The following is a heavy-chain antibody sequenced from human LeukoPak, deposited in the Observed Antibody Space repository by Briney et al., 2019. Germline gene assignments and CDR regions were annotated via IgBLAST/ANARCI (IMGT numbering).Heavy chain of an antibody. CDR2: IKQDGSEK. D-gene: IGHD1-26*01. V-gene: IGHV3-7*04. CDR1: GFTFSSYW. Sequence: GGSLRLSCAASGFTFSSYWMRWVRQAPGKGLEWVANIKQDGSEKNYMDSVKGRFTISRDNAKNSLYLQMNSLRAEDTAVYYCARVGATQFYYYYYYMDVWGKGTTVTVSS. J-gene: IGHJ6*03. CDR3: ARVGATQFYYYYYYMDV.